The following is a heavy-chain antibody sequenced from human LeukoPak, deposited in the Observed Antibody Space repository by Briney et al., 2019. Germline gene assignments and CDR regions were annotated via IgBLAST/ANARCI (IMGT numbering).Heavy chain of an antibody. CDR1: GGSISSSNW. CDR2: THHSGST. Sequence: SGTLSLTCAVSGGSISSSNWWSWVRQPPGKGLEWIGETHHSGSTNYNPSLKSRITISVDKSKNQFSLKLSSVTAADTAVYYCASLVVPAAPFDYWGQGTLVTVSS. CDR3: ASLVVPAAPFDY. D-gene: IGHD2-2*01. J-gene: IGHJ4*02. V-gene: IGHV4-4*02.